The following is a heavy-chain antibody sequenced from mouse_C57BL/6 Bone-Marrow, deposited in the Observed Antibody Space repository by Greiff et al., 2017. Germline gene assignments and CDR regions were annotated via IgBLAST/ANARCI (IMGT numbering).Heavy chain of an antibody. CDR1: GFSFNTYA. J-gene: IGHJ4*01. CDR3: VRGIYAMDY. V-gene: IGHV10-1*01. Sequence: EVHLVESGGGLVQPKGSLKLSCAASGFSFNTYAMNWVRQAPGKGLEWVARIRSKSNNYATYYADSVKDRFNISRDDSESMLYLQMNNLKTEDTAMYYCVRGIYAMDYWGQGTSVTVSS. CDR2: IRSKSNNYAT.